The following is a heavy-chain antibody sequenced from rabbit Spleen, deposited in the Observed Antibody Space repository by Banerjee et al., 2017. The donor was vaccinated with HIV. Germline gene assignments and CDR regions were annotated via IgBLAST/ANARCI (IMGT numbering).Heavy chain of an antibody. CDR2: IYTGGSGST. Sequence: QSLEESGGDLVKPGASLTLTCKASGVSFSSSYYMCWVRQAPGKGLQWIGCIYTGGSGSTAYANWAKGRFTVSKASSTTVTLQLNSLTAADTATYFCARGSAAMTMVITGYYLSLWGQGTLVTVS. CDR1: GVSFSSSYY. D-gene: IGHD2-1*01. J-gene: IGHJ6*01. V-gene: IGHV1S40*01. CDR3: ARGSAAMTMVITGYYLSL.